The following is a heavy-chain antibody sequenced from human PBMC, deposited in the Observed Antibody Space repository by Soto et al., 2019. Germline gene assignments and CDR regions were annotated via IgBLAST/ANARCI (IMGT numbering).Heavy chain of an antibody. CDR1: GGSISSYY. D-gene: IGHD3-10*01. J-gene: IGHJ5*02. V-gene: IGHV4-59*01. CDR3: ARDRGGSGSYYRVSLNWFDP. CDR2: IYYSGST. Sequence: SETLSLTCTISGGSISSYYWSWIRQPPGKGLEWIGYIYYSGSTNYNPSLKSRVTISVDTSKNQFSLKLSSVTAADTAVYYCARDRGGSGSYYRVSLNWFDPWGQGTLVTVSS.